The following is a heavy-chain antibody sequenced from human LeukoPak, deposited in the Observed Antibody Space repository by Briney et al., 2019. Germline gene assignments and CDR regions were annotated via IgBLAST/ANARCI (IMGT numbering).Heavy chain of an antibody. D-gene: IGHD6-13*01. Sequence: SETLSLTCTVSGGSVSSVGYYWSWIRQHPGKGLEWIANTYYSGSTYYNPSLKSRVTISIDTSKNQFSLKLSSVTAADTAVYYCARGVSSSSWYTDYWGQGTLVTVSS. CDR2: TYYSGST. V-gene: IGHV4-31*03. CDR1: GGSVSSVGYY. J-gene: IGHJ4*02. CDR3: ARGVSSSSWYTDY.